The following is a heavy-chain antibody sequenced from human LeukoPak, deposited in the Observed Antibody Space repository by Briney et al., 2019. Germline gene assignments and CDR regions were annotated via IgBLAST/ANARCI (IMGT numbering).Heavy chain of an antibody. CDR1: GFTFSSYA. D-gene: IGHD1-26*01. V-gene: IGHV3-23*01. CDR2: ISGSGGST. CDR3: AKDPHRKKEKWEPRGWFDP. Sequence: PGGSLRLSCAASGFTFSSYAMSWVRQAPGKGLEWVSAISGSGGSTNYADSVKGRFTISRDNSKNTLYLQMNSLRAEDTAVYYCAKDPHRKKEKWEPRGWFDPWGQGTLVTVSS. J-gene: IGHJ5*02.